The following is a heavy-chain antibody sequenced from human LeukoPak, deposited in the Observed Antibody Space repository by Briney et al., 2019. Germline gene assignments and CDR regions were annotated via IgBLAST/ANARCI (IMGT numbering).Heavy chain of an antibody. J-gene: IGHJ4*02. CDR2: INPNSGGT. Sequence: ASVKVSCKASGYTFTSYGISWVRQAPGQGLEWMGRINPNSGGTNYAQIFQGRVTMTRDTSISTAYMELSRLRSDDTAVYYCARNYDSSGFSGDYWGQGTLVTVSS. D-gene: IGHD3-22*01. CDR3: ARNYDSSGFSGDY. V-gene: IGHV1-2*06. CDR1: GYTFTSYG.